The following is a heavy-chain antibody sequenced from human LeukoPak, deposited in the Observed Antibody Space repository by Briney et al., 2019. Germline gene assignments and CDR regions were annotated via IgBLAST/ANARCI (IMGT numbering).Heavy chain of an antibody. D-gene: IGHD2-2*01. CDR2: IYYSGST. CDR1: GGSISSSSYY. J-gene: IGHJ4*02. Sequence: SETLSLTCTVSGGSISSSSYYWGWIRQPPGKGLEWIGSIYYSGSTYYNPSLKSRVTISVDTSKNQFSLELSSVTAADTAVYYCARGLGGILVVVPAAMHFDYWGQGTLVTVSS. V-gene: IGHV4-39*01. CDR3: ARGLGGILVVVPAAMHFDY.